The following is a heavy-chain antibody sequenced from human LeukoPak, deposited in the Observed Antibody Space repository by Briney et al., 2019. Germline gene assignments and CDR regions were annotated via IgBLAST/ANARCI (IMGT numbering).Heavy chain of an antibody. J-gene: IGHJ4*02. V-gene: IGHV4-34*01. Sequence: SETLSLTCAVYGGSFSGYYWSWIRQPPGKGLEWIGEINHSGSTNYNPSLKSRVTISVDTSKNQFSLKLSSVTAADTAVYYCARADYDSSGYYESLYYFDYWGQGTLVTVS. CDR3: ARADYDSSGYYESLYYFDY. D-gene: IGHD3-22*01. CDR1: GGSFSGYY. CDR2: INHSGST.